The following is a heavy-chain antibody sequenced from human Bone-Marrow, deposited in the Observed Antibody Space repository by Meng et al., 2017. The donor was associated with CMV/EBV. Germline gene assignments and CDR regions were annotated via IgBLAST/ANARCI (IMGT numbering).Heavy chain of an antibody. CDR1: GGSISSSSYY. Sequence: GSLRLSCTVSGGSISSSSYYWGWIRQPPGKGLEWIGSIYYSGSTYYNPSLKSRVTISVDTSKNQFSLKLSSVTAADTAVYYCARHIAYDYVWGSQIFAIWGPGKMVNVSS. D-gene: IGHD3-16*01. CDR2: IYYSGST. J-gene: IGHJ3*02. CDR3: ARHIAYDYVWGSQIFAI. V-gene: IGHV4-39*01.